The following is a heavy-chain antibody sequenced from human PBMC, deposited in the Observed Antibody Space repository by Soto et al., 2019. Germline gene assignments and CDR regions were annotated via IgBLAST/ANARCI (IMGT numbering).Heavy chain of an antibody. V-gene: IGHV1-18*01. Sequence: ASVKVSCKASGYTFTSYGISWVRQAPGQGLEWMGWISAYNGNTNYAQKLQGRVTMTTDTSTSTAYMELRSLRSDDTAVYYCARDVPLPDGSGSHDAFDIWGQGTMVTVSS. D-gene: IGHD3-10*01. J-gene: IGHJ3*02. CDR1: GYTFTSYG. CDR2: ISAYNGNT. CDR3: ARDVPLPDGSGSHDAFDI.